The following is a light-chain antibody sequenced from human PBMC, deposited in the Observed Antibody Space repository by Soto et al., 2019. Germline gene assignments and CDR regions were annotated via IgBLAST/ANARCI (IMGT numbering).Light chain of an antibody. CDR1: QSVNVN. J-gene: IGKJ3*01. Sequence: EVVLTQSPATLSVSPGETATLSCRASQSVNVNLAWYQQRAGQAPRLLIYGASTRATGVPSRFSGSGSGTGFALTISSLQSEDFAVYYCQQYDRWPPLFTFGPGTNVDFK. CDR2: GAS. CDR3: QQYDRWPPLFT. V-gene: IGKV3-15*01.